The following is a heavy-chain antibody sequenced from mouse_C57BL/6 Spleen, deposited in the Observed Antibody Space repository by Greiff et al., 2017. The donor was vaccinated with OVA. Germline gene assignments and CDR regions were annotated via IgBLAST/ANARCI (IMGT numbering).Heavy chain of an antibody. V-gene: IGHV5-4*01. CDR1: GFTFSSYA. CDR2: ISDGGSYT. D-gene: IGHD1-1*01. CDR3: ARDPYYYGSLYYFDY. Sequence: DVHLVESGGGLVKPGGSLKLSCAASGFTFSSYAMSWVRQTPETRLEWVATISDGGSYTYYPDNVKGRFTISSDNAKNNLYLQMSQLKSEDTAMYYCARDPYYYGSLYYFDYWGQGTTLTVSS. J-gene: IGHJ2*01.